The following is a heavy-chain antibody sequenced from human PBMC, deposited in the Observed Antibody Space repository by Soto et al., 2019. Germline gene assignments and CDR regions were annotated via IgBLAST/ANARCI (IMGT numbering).Heavy chain of an antibody. V-gene: IGHV1-69*02. CDR1: GGTFSSYT. J-gene: IGHJ2*01. Sequence: ASVKVSCKASGGTFSSYTISWVRQAPGQGLEWMGRIIPILGIANYAQKFQGRVTITADKSTSTAFMELSSLRSEDTAVYYCARLYCSSTSCYGDYWYFDLWGRGTLVTVFS. CDR3: ARLYCSSTSCYGDYWYFDL. CDR2: IIPILGIA. D-gene: IGHD2-2*01.